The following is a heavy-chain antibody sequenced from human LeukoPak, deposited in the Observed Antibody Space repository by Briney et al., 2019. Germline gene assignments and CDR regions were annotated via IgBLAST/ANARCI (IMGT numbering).Heavy chain of an antibody. CDR1: GYTFTGYY. CDR3: ARDLIAAAYFDY. D-gene: IGHD6-13*01. Sequence: ASVKVSCKASGYTFTGYYMHWARQAPGQGLEWMGWINPNSGGTNYAQKFQGRVTMTRDTSISTAYMELSRLRSDDTAVYYCARDLIAAAYFDYWGQGTLVTVSS. J-gene: IGHJ4*02. CDR2: INPNSGGT. V-gene: IGHV1-2*02.